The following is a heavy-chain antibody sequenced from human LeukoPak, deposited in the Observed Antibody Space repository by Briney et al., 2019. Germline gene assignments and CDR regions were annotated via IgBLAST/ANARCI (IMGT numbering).Heavy chain of an antibody. CDR2: ISGGGDST. J-gene: IGHJ4*02. CDR1: GFTFSTYA. V-gene: IGHV3-23*01. Sequence: GGSLRLSCAVSGFTFSTYAMSWVRQAPGKALEWVSAISGGGDSTYYADSVKGRYTIPRDNSKNTLYLQLTSLRAEDTAVYYCARLEAVLGYSRRDFDHWGQGTLVTVSS. D-gene: IGHD3-10*01. CDR3: ARLEAVLGYSRRDFDH.